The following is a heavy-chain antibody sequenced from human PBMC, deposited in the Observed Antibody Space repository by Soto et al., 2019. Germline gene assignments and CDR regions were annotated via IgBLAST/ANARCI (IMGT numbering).Heavy chain of an antibody. CDR2: INSDGSVS. CDR3: ARGDCVGGTCYALAGSFYYYMDV. Sequence: EVQLVESGGGLVQPGGSLRLSCAASGFTFSNYWMYWVRQAPGKGLVWVSRINSDGSVSSYADSVKGRLTISRDNVKSTLYLQMDSLRAEETAVYYCARGDCVGGTCYALAGSFYYYMDVWGKGTTVTVFS. V-gene: IGHV3-74*01. J-gene: IGHJ6*03. D-gene: IGHD2-15*01. CDR1: GFTFSNYW.